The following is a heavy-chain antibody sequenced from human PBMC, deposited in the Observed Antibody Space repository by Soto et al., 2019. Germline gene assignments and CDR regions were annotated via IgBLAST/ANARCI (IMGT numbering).Heavy chain of an antibody. CDR2: IYHSAST. D-gene: IGHD3-10*01. V-gene: IGHV4-30-2*01. Sequence: QLQLQESGSGLVKPSQTLSLTCAVSGGSISSGGYSWTWIRQPPGKGLEWIGYIYHSASTYYNPSLKXRXXXXXXXXXXXXSXXXXXXXXXXTAVYYXAXVPDYWGQGTLVTVSS. J-gene: IGHJ4*02. CDR1: GGSISSGGYS. CDR3: AXVPDY.